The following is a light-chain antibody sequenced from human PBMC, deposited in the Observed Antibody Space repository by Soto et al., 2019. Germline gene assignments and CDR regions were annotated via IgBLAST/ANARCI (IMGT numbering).Light chain of an antibody. J-gene: IGLJ1*01. CDR1: SSEVGGYNY. Sequence: QAVVTQPPSASGSPGQSVTISCTGTSSEVGGYNYVSWYQQHPGKAPKLMIYEVSKRPSGVPDRFSGSKSGNTASLTVSGLQAEDEADYYCSSYAGSNNFVFGTGTKLTVL. CDR3: SSYAGSNNFV. V-gene: IGLV2-8*01. CDR2: EVS.